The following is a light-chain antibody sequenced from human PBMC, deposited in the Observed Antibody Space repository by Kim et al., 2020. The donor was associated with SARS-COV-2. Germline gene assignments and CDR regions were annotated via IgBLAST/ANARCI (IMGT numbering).Light chain of an antibody. CDR3: QQYDNLPLT. Sequence: DIQMTQSPSSLSASVGDRVTITCQASQDISKYLNWYQQKPGKAPKLLIHDVSILKTGVPSRFSGSGSGTDFTFSISSLQPEDIATYYCQQYDNLPLTFGGGTKLVI. V-gene: IGKV1-33*01. J-gene: IGKJ4*01. CDR2: DVS. CDR1: QDISKY.